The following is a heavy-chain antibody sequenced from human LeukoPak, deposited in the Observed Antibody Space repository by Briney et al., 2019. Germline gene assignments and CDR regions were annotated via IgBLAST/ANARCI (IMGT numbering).Heavy chain of an antibody. D-gene: IGHD3-10*01. CDR3: AREWVGVISTGIDY. V-gene: IGHV3-74*01. Sequence: GGSLRLSCAASGFSFSVYGMHWVRQAPGKGLVWVSRISFDGSSTSYADSVKGRFTISRDNAKNTLYLQMNSLRAEDTPVYYCAREWVGVISTGIDYWGQGTLVTVS. CDR1: GFSFSVYG. CDR2: ISFDGSST. J-gene: IGHJ4*02.